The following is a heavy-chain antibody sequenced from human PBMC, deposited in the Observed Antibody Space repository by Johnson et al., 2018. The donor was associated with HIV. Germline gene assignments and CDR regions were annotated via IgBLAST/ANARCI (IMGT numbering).Heavy chain of an antibody. D-gene: IGHD6-6*01. Sequence: VQLLESGGGVVQPGRSLRLSCVASGFTFSRYWMTWVRQAPGKGLEWVANIKEDGREKYYVDSVKGRFTISRDNAKNSLYLQMNSLRAEDTAVYYCARALLIAARPVGAFDIWGQGTMVTVSS. CDR3: ARALLIAARPVGAFDI. V-gene: IGHV3-7*02. CDR2: IKEDGREK. CDR1: GFTFSRYW. J-gene: IGHJ3*02.